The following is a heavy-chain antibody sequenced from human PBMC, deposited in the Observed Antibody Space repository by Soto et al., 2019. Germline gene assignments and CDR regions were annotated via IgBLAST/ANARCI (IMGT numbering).Heavy chain of an antibody. V-gene: IGHV3-13*01. Sequence: GGSLSLSCAASRFTFSSYDMHWVRQATGKGLEWVSAIGTAGDTYYPGSVKGRFTISRENAKNSLYLQMNSLRAGDTAVYYCARGFSGGWIDYWGQGTLVTVSS. CDR2: IGTAGDT. CDR1: RFTFSSYD. D-gene: IGHD6-19*01. CDR3: ARGFSGGWIDY. J-gene: IGHJ4*02.